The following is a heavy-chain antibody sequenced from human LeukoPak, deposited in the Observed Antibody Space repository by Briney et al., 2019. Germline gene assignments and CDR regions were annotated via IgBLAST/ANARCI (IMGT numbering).Heavy chain of an antibody. J-gene: IGHJ4*02. D-gene: IGHD1-26*01. CDR1: GYSLTSYG. V-gene: IGHV1-18*01. CDR3: ARDRASGTYYPDY. CDR2: ISGYNSAT. Sequence: ASVKVSCKASGYSLTSYGISWVRQAPGQGLEWMGWISGYNSATNYAQKLQGRVTMTTDTSTGTAYMELRSLRSDDTAVYYCARDRASGTYYPDYWGQGTLVTVSS.